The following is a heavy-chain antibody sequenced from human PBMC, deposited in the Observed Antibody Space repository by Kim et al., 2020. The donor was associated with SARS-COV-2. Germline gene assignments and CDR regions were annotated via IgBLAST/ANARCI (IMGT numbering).Heavy chain of an antibody. Sequence: GGSLRLSCAASGFTFSSYGMHWVRQAPGKGLEWVAVISYDGSNKYYADSVKGRFTISRDNSKNTLYLQMNSLRAEDTAVYYCARWGVYYYDSSGYYPDYWGQGTLVTVSS. V-gene: IGHV3-30*03. CDR3: ARWGVYYYDSSGYYPDY. CDR1: GFTFSSYG. D-gene: IGHD3-22*01. J-gene: IGHJ4*02. CDR2: ISYDGSNK.